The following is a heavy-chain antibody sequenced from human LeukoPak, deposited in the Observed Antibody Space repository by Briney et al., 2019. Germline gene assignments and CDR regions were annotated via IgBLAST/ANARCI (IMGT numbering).Heavy chain of an antibody. CDR3: AREGGSYKHFDY. Sequence: GASVKVSCKASEDTFTRHYMHWVRQAPGQGLEWIGLINPNDNSIDYTQKLRGRVTVTRDRSTSTVYMEPNSLRSDDTAVYYCAREGGSYKHFDYWGQGSLITVSS. V-gene: IGHV1-46*04. CDR2: INPNDNSI. D-gene: IGHD3-10*01. J-gene: IGHJ4*02. CDR1: EDTFTRHY.